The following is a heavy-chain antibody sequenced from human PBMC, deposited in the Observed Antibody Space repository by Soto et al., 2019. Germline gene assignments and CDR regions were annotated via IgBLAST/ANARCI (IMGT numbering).Heavy chain of an antibody. CDR3: AVGYSGYDSAVARGYYYGMDG. J-gene: IGHJ6*02. V-gene: IGHV1-58*01. D-gene: IGHD5-12*01. CDR2: IVVGSGNT. CDR1: GFTFTSSA. Sequence: AVTVSCKASGFTFTSSAVQWVRQARGQRLEWIGWIVVGSGNTNYAQKFQERVTITRDMSTSTAYMELSSLRSEDTAVYYCAVGYSGYDSAVARGYYYGMDGWR.